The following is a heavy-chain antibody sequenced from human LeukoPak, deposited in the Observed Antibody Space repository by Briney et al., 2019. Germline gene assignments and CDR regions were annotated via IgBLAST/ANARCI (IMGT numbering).Heavy chain of an antibody. J-gene: IGHJ5*02. Sequence: ASVKVSCKASGYTFTSYGISWVRQAPGQGLEWMGWISAYNGNTNYAQKLQGRVTTTTDTSTSTAYMELRSLRSDDTAVYYCARDYYDILTGYYLNRFGPWGQGTLVTVSS. CDR1: GYTFTSYG. D-gene: IGHD3-9*01. V-gene: IGHV1-18*01. CDR2: ISAYNGNT. CDR3: ARDYYDILTGYYLNRFGP.